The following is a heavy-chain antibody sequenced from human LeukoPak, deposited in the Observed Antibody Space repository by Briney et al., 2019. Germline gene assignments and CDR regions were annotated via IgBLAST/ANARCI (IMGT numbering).Heavy chain of an antibody. J-gene: IGHJ4*02. CDR3: ARVGYCSGGSCYDGDY. Sequence: SETLSLTCTVSGGSISSGGYYWSWIRQPPGKGLEWIGYIYHSGSTYYNPSLKSRVTISVDRSKNQFSLKLSSVTAADTAVYYCARVGYCSGGSCYDGDYWGQGTLVTVSS. CDR1: GGSISSGGYY. D-gene: IGHD2-15*01. CDR2: IYHSGST. V-gene: IGHV4-30-2*01.